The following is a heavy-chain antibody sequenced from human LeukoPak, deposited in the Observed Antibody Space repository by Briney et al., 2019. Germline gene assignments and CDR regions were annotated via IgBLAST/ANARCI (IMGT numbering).Heavy chain of an antibody. CDR1: GFTFSSSA. V-gene: IGHV3-30-3*01. CDR2: ISYDGSNK. Sequence: GGSLRLSCAASGFTFSSSAMHWVRQAPDKGLEWVAVISYDGSNKYYADSVKGRFTISRDNSKNTLYLQMNSLRAEDTAVYYCAKTSSSWYDYWGQGTLVTVSS. CDR3: AKTSSSWYDY. D-gene: IGHD6-13*01. J-gene: IGHJ4*02.